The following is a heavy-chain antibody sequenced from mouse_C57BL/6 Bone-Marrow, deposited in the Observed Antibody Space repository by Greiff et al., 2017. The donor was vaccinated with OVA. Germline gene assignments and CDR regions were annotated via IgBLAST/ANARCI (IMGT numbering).Heavy chain of an antibody. CDR3: AKTTNYFDY. J-gene: IGHJ2*01. CDR2: ISDGGSYT. V-gene: IGHV5-4*01. Sequence: LVESGGGLVKPGGSLKLSCAASGFTFSSYAMSWVRQTPEKRLEWVATISDGGSYTYYPDNVKGRFTISRDNAKNNLYLQMSHLKSEDTAMYYCAKTTNYFDYWGQGTTLTVSS. CDR1: GFTFSSYA. D-gene: IGHD2-1*01.